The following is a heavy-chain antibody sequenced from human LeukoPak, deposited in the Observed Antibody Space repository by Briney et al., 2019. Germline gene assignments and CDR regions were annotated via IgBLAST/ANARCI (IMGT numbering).Heavy chain of an antibody. Sequence: GGSLRLSCAASGFTFNDFAMQWVRHTPGEGLEWVSGISWNSGSIGYADSVKGRLTISRDNGKNALYLEMNSLRAEDTALYYCVKDGAIFGVPITRGGMDVWGQGTTVTVSS. CDR2: ISWNSGSI. CDR3: VKDGAIFGVPITRGGMDV. J-gene: IGHJ6*02. CDR1: GFTFNDFA. D-gene: IGHD3-3*01. V-gene: IGHV3-9*01.